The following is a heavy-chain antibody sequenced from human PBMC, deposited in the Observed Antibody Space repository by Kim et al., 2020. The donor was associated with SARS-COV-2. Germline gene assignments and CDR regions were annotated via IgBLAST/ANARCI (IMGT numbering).Heavy chain of an antibody. Sequence: GGSLRLSCAASGFTFSSYGMHWVRQAPGKGLEWVAVISYDGSNKYYADSVKGRFTISRDNSKNTLYLQMNSLRAEDTAVYYCAKDLGQVDYGEDYWGQGTLVTVSS. J-gene: IGHJ4*02. CDR1: GFTFSSYG. D-gene: IGHD4-17*01. CDR3: AKDLGQVDYGEDY. V-gene: IGHV3-30*18. CDR2: ISYDGSNK.